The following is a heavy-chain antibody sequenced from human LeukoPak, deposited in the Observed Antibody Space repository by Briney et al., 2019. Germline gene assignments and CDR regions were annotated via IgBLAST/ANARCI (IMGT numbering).Heavy chain of an antibody. J-gene: IGHJ4*02. CDR1: GGSISSGGYY. CDR3: ARTWNWGSYDY. V-gene: IGHV4-31*03. CDR2: IYYSGST. Sequence: SETLSLTCTVSGGSISSGGYYWSWIRQHPGKGLEWIGYIYYSGSTYYNPSLKSRVTISVDTSKNQFSLKLSSVTAADTAVYYCARTWNWGSYDYWGQGTLVTVSS. D-gene: IGHD7-27*01.